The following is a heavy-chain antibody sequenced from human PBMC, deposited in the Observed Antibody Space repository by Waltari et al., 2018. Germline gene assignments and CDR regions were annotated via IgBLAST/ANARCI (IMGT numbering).Heavy chain of an antibody. CDR2: INHSGST. Sequence: QVQLQQWGAGLLKPSETLSLTCAVYGGSFSGYYWSWIRQPPGKGLDWIGEINHSGSTNYNPSLKSRVTISVDTSKTQFSLKLSSVTAADTAVYYCARGGKRITMVRGVPRGGMDVWGQGTTVTVSS. CDR3: ARGGKRITMVRGVPRGGMDV. J-gene: IGHJ6*02. D-gene: IGHD3-10*01. V-gene: IGHV4-34*01. CDR1: GGSFSGYY.